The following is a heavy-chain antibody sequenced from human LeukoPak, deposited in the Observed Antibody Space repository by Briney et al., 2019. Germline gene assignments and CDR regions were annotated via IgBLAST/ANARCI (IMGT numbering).Heavy chain of an antibody. Sequence: SETLSLTCTVSGGSISSGDYYWSWIRQPPGKGLEWIGYIYYSGSTYYNPSLKSRVTISVDTSKNQFSLKLSSVTAADTAVYYCARGRYYYDSSGYYPFFYFDYWGQGTLVTVSS. D-gene: IGHD3-22*01. CDR2: IYYSGST. CDR3: ARGRYYYDSSGYYPFFYFDY. CDR1: GGSISSGDYY. J-gene: IGHJ4*02. V-gene: IGHV4-30-4*01.